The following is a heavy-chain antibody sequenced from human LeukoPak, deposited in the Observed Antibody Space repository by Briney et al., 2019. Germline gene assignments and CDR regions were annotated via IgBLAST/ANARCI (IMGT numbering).Heavy chain of an antibody. CDR2: IIPIFGTA. Sequence: SVKVSCKASGGTFSSYAISWVPQAPGQGLEWMGGIIPIFGTANYAQKFQGRVTITTDESTRTAYRELGSLRSGDTAVYYCASFSGYSYGFDFDYWGQGTLVTVSS. J-gene: IGHJ4*02. D-gene: IGHD5-18*01. CDR1: GGTFSSYA. CDR3: ASFSGYSYGFDFDY. V-gene: IGHV1-69*05.